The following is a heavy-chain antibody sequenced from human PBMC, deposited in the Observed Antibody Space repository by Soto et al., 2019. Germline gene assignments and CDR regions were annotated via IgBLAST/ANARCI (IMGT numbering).Heavy chain of an antibody. V-gene: IGHV3-23*01. CDR2: FSGVSGNT. CDR3: AKRGHNFFDS. Sequence: EVQLLESGGGLVQPGGSLRLACAASGFTFSSSIMSWVRQAPGKGLEWVTTFSGVSGNTYYADSVKGRFTISRDSSKNTLYLQMTSLRAEDTAVYYCAKRGHNFFDSWGQGTLVTVSS. D-gene: IGHD2-15*01. J-gene: IGHJ4*02. CDR1: GFTFSSSI.